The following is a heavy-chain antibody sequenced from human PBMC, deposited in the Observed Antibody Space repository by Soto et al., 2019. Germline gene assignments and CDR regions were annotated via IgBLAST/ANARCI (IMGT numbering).Heavy chain of an antibody. CDR3: VKGGNRGSGIDY. Sequence: HPGGSLRLSCAASGFTFDDYPMHWVRQVPGKGLEWVSHISWDGVKTYYADSLRGRFTISRDNSKNSLYLEMGSLRTEDTAFYYCVKGGNRGSGIDYWGQGSLVTVSS. D-gene: IGHD3-10*01. J-gene: IGHJ4*02. CDR2: ISWDGVKT. CDR1: GFTFDDYP. V-gene: IGHV3-43*01.